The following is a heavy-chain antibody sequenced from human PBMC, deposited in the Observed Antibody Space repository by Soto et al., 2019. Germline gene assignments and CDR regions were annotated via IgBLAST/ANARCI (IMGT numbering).Heavy chain of an antibody. CDR3: ARIAIVPAALDP. Sequence: PLETLSLTCDVSGASITSSHWWCWLRQSPGKGLEWIGEVYHSGSANYNPSLKSRVSMSVDKSKNQFSLRLSSVTAADTALYYCARIAIVPAALDPWGQGMLVTVSS. V-gene: IGHV4-4*02. CDR1: GASITSSHW. D-gene: IGHD2-2*01. J-gene: IGHJ5*02. CDR2: VYHSGSA.